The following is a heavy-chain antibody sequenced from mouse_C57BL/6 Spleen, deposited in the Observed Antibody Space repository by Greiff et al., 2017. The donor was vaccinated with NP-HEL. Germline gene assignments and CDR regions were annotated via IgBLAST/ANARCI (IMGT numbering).Heavy chain of an antibody. Sequence: VQLKESGPELVKPGASVKISCKASGYSFTDYNMNWVKQSNGKSLEWIGVINPNYGTTSYNQKFKGKATLTVDRSSSTAYMQLNSLTSEDSAVYYCAGYDYDGAWFAYWGQGTLVTVSA. V-gene: IGHV1-39*01. CDR2: INPNYGTT. D-gene: IGHD2-4*01. CDR3: AGYDYDGAWFAY. CDR1: GYSFTDYN. J-gene: IGHJ3*01.